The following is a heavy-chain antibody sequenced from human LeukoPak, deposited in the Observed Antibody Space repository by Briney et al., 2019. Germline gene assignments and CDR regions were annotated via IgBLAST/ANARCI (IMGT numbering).Heavy chain of an antibody. Sequence: GASVKVSCKASGYTFTSYGISWVRQAPGQGLEWMGWISADNGNTNYAQKLQGRVTMTTDTSTSTAYMELRSLRSDDTAVYYCARDGPRGYSGYRLPDAFDIWGQGTMVTVSS. CDR3: ARDGPRGYSGYRLPDAFDI. CDR1: GYTFTSYG. D-gene: IGHD5-12*01. CDR2: ISADNGNT. J-gene: IGHJ3*02. V-gene: IGHV1-18*01.